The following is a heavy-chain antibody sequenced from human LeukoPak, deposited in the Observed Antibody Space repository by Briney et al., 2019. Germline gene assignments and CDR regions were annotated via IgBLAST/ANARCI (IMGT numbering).Heavy chain of an antibody. Sequence: GGSPRLSCAASGFTFSSYSMNWVRQAPGKGLEWVSSISSSSSYIYYADSVKGRFTISRDNAKNSLYLQMNSLRAEDTAVYYCAREEAAAYGMDVWGQGTTVTVSS. J-gene: IGHJ6*02. D-gene: IGHD2-2*01. CDR3: AREEAAAYGMDV. V-gene: IGHV3-21*01. CDR1: GFTFSSYS. CDR2: ISSSSSYI.